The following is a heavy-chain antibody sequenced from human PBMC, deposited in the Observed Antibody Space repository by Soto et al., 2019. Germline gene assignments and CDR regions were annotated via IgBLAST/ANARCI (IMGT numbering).Heavy chain of an antibody. CDR1: GFTFSTYA. CDR2: ISSGGDGT. Sequence: EVQLLESGGGLVQPGGSLRLSCVASGFTFSTYAMAWVRQAPGKGLEWVSAISSGGDGTYQPDYVKGRFTISRDNSRNTLDLQLNGLRAEDTALYYCAKAFDASGYTYERAFDYWGQGTLVTVSS. J-gene: IGHJ4*02. D-gene: IGHD3-22*01. V-gene: IGHV3-23*01. CDR3: AKAFDASGYTYERAFDY.